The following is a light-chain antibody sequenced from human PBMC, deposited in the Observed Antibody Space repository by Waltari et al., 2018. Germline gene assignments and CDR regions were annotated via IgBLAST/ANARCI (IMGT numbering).Light chain of an antibody. CDR3: AAWDDSLNGHWV. Sequence: QSVLTQPPSESGTPGPRVTISCSGRSSNIGSNVVHWYQQVPGTTPKLLIYRNDQRPSGVPDRISASKSGTSASLAISGLQSEDEAHYYCAAWDDSLNGHWVFGGGTKLTVL. V-gene: IGLV1-44*01. CDR2: RND. CDR1: SSNIGSNV. J-gene: IGLJ2*01.